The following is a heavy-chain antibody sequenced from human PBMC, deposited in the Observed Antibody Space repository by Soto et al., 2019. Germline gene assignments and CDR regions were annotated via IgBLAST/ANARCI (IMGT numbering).Heavy chain of an antibody. Sequence: GGSLRLSCAASGFTVSSNYLTWVRQAPGKGLKWVSVLYPDGRAYYADSVKGRFTISRDNSKNTLYLQMNSLRAEDTAVYYCARDDYYDSSGIRFDIWGQGTMVTVSS. D-gene: IGHD3-22*01. CDR2: LYPDGRA. V-gene: IGHV3-53*05. CDR1: GFTVSSNY. CDR3: ARDDYYDSSGIRFDI. J-gene: IGHJ3*02.